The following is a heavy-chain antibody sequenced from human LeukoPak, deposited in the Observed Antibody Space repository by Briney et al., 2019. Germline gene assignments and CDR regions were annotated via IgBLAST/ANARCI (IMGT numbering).Heavy chain of an antibody. Sequence: SETLSLTCTVSGGSISSSSYYWGWIRQPPGKGLEWIGSIYYSGSTYYNPSLKSRVTTSVDTSKNQFSLKLSSVTAADTAVYYCARVLGGFDDFWSGYTHAFDIWGQGTMVTVSS. CDR1: GGSISSSSYY. V-gene: IGHV4-39*07. CDR2: IYYSGST. D-gene: IGHD3-3*01. J-gene: IGHJ3*02. CDR3: ARVLGGFDDFWSGYTHAFDI.